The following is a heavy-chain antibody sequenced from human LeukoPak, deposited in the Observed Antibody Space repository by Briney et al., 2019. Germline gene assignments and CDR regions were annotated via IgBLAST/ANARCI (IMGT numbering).Heavy chain of an antibody. CDR2: IKQDEREK. Sequence: GGSLRLSCAASGFTFETYWMSWVRQAPGKGLEWVANIKQDEREKYYVDSVKGRFTISRDNAKNSLYLQMNSLRAEDTAVYYCARDRYCSSTSCYDPDYFDYWGQGTLVTVSS. V-gene: IGHV3-7*01. CDR3: ARDRYCSSTSCYDPDYFDY. CDR1: GFTFETYW. D-gene: IGHD2-2*01. J-gene: IGHJ4*02.